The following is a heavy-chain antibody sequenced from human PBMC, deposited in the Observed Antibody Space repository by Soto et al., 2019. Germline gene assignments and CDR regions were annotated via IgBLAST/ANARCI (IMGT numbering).Heavy chain of an antibody. V-gene: IGHV1-18*01. CDR1: GYTFTSYG. J-gene: IGHJ4*02. CDR3: ARATNLDY. Sequence: ASVKVSCKASGYTFTSYGISWVRQAPGQGLEWMGWISAYNGNTNYAQKLQGRVTITRDTSASTAYMELSSLRSEDTAVYYCARATNLDYWGQGTLVTVSS. CDR2: ISAYNGNT. D-gene: IGHD5-12*01.